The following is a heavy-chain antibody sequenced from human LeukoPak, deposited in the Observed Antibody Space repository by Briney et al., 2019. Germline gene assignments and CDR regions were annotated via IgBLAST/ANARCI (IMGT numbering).Heavy chain of an antibody. CDR3: ARALKVWFGELYYFDY. CDR1: GGSFSGYY. V-gene: IGHV4-34*01. D-gene: IGHD3-10*01. Sequence: SETLSLTCAVYGGSFSGYYWSWIRQPPGKGLEWIGEINHSGSTNYNPSLKSRVTTSVDTSKNQFSLKLSSVTAADTAVCYCARALKVWFGELYYFDYWGQGTLVTVSS. CDR2: INHSGST. J-gene: IGHJ4*02.